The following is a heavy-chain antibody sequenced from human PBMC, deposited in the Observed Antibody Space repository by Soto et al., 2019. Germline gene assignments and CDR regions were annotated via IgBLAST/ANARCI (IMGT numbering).Heavy chain of an antibody. J-gene: IGHJ4*02. Sequence: KLSETLSLTCTVSGGSISSSSYYWGWIRQPPGKGLEWIGSIYYSGSTYYNPSLKSRVTISVDTSKNQFSLKLSSVTAADTAVYYCASISDILTGYFEYYFDYWGQGTLVPVSS. D-gene: IGHD3-9*01. CDR2: IYYSGST. V-gene: IGHV4-39*01. CDR1: GGSISSSSYY. CDR3: ASISDILTGYFEYYFDY.